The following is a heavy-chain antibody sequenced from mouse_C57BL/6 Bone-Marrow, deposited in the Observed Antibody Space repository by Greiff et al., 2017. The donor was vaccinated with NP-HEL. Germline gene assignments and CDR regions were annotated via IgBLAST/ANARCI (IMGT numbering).Heavy chain of an antibody. D-gene: IGHD2-2*01. CDR1: GYTFTSYW. V-gene: IGHV1-7*01. CDR2: INPSSGYT. J-gene: IGHJ4*01. CDR3: AIYYGYDVGGMDY. Sequence: VKLVESGAELAKPGASVKLSCKASGYTFTSYWMHWVKQRPGQGLEWIGYINPSSGYTKYNQKFKDKATLTADKSSSTAYMQLSSLTYEDSAVYDCAIYYGYDVGGMDYWGQGTSVTVSS.